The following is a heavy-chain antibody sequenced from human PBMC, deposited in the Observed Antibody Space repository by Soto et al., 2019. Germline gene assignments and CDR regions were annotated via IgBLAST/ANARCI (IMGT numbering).Heavy chain of an antibody. J-gene: IGHJ4*02. CDR3: ARLDYDFWSGYYGYFDY. D-gene: IGHD3-3*01. CDR2: IYYSGST. Sequence: SETLSLTCTVSGGSISSSSYYWGWIRQPPGKGLEWIGSIYYSGSTYYNPSLKSRVTISVDTSKNQFSLKLSSVTAADTAVYYCARLDYDFWSGYYGYFDYWGQGTLVTVSS. CDR1: GGSISSSSYY. V-gene: IGHV4-39*01.